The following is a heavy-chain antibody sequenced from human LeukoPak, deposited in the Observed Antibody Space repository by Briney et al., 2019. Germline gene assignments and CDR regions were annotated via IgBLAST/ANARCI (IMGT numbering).Heavy chain of an antibody. D-gene: IGHD2-2*01. CDR1: GGSISSYY. CDR3: ARGFIVVVPAASQWATYNWFDP. CDR2: IYTSGST. V-gene: IGHV4-4*07. J-gene: IGHJ5*02. Sequence: SETLSLTCTVSGGSISSYYWSWIRQPAGKGLEWIGRIYTSGSTNYNPSLKSRVTMSVDTSKNQFSLKLSSVTAADTAVYYCARGFIVVVPAASQWATYNWFDPWGQGTLVTVSS.